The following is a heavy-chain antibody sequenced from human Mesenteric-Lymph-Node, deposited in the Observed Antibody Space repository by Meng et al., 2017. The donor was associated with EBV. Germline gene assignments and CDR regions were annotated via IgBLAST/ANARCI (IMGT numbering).Heavy chain of an antibody. CDR1: GGFISRSGFY. CDR3: ARSGYTSSPGSFDF. Sequence: QPQLQEPGPGLVKPSETLSLTCTVSGGFISRSGFYWGWIRQPPGKGLEWIGYFFYSGSNYNPSLKSRVTISEDTSKNQLSLKLTSVTAADTAVYYCARSGYTSSPGSFDFWGQGTLVTVSS. CDR2: FFYSGS. D-gene: IGHD6-13*01. J-gene: IGHJ4*02. V-gene: IGHV4-61*05.